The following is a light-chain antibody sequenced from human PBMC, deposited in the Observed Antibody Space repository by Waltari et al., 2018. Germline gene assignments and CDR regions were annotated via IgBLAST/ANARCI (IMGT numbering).Light chain of an antibody. V-gene: IGLV2-14*03. CDR2: DVS. J-gene: IGLJ2*01. CDR3: SSYTRTTTVI. Sequence: QSALTQPASVSGSPGQSITISCPGTSSDVGGYVYVSWYQQGPCKGPKAMIYDVSNRPAGVSHRFPGSNSGNTACRAISGLQAEDEADYYCSSYTRTTTVIFAGGTKLTVL. CDR1: SSDVGGYVY.